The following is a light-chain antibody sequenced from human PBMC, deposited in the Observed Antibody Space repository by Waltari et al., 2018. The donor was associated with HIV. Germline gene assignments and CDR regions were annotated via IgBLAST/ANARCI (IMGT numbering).Light chain of an antibody. CDR2: GNN. V-gene: IGLV1-47*01. Sequence: QSVLTQPPSASGTPGQRVTISCSGSSSNIGSSYIYWYQQLPGTAPKLLVYGNNQRPSGVPDRFSGSKSGISASLAISGLRSEDEADYYCAAWDDSLSGRVFGGGTKLTVL. J-gene: IGLJ3*02. CDR3: AAWDDSLSGRV. CDR1: SSNIGSSY.